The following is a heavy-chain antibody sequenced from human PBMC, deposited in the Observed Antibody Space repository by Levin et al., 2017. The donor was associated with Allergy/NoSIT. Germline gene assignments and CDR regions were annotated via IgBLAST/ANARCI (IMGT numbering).Heavy chain of an antibody. CDR3: ARGDVGSSGRAFDI. Sequence: RASETLSLTCAVSGGSISSSNWWSWVRQPPGKGLEWIGEIYHSGSTNYNPSLKSRVTISVDKSKNQFSLKLSSVTAADTAVYYCARGDVGSSGRAFDIWGQGTMVTVSS. J-gene: IGHJ3*02. D-gene: IGHD6-13*01. CDR2: IYHSGST. V-gene: IGHV4-4*02. CDR1: GGSISSSNW.